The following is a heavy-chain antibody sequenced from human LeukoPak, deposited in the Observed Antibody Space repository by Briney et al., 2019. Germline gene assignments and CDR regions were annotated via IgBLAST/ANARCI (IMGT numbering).Heavy chain of an antibody. J-gene: IGHJ4*02. CDR3: AKDMVYDILTGYYDY. CDR1: GFSVSTNY. CDR2: ISWNSGSI. V-gene: IGHV3-9*01. D-gene: IGHD3-9*01. Sequence: GGSLRLSCAVSGFSVSTNYMSWVRQAPGKGLEWVSGISWNSGSIGYADSVKGRFTISRDNAKNSLYLQMNSLRAEDTALYYCAKDMVYDILTGYYDYWGQGTLVTVS.